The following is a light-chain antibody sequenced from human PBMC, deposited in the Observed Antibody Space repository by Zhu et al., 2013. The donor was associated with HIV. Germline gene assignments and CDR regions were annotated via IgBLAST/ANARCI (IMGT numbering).Light chain of an antibody. Sequence: QSALTQPPSASGSPGQSVTISCTGTASDVGAYNYVSWYQQHPGKAPKLMIYEVSKRPSGVPDRFSGSKSGNMASLTVSGLQAEDEAHYYCSSYTGNIHLGVFGGGTKLTVL. CDR3: SSYTGNIHLGV. V-gene: IGLV2-8*01. CDR1: ASDVGAYNY. J-gene: IGLJ2*01. CDR2: EVS.